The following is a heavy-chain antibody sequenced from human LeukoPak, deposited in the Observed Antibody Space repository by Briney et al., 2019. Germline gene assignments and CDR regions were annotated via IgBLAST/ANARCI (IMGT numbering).Heavy chain of an antibody. D-gene: IGHD2-21*02. CDR2: ISSSSYT. CDR1: GFTFSDYY. V-gene: IGHV3-11*05. Sequence: PGGSLRPSCAASGFTFSDYYMSWIRQAPGKGLGWVSYISSSSYTNYADSVKGRFTISRDNGKNSLYLQMNSLRAEDTAVYYCARDRHAVVTESNDAFDIWGQGTMVTVSS. J-gene: IGHJ3*02. CDR3: ARDRHAVVTESNDAFDI.